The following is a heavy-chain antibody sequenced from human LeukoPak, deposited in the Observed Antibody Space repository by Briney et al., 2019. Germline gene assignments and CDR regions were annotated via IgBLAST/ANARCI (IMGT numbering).Heavy chain of an antibody. Sequence: PGRCLRLSCALSAFTFSNNWMYWVRQAPGEGLVWVSRIHRSGTSTDYAASVKGRFTISRDNANNTLYLQMDSLRVDDTSAYYCVREVGEVPTGMGVYYYYFMDVWGKGTTAIVS. CDR1: AFTFSNNW. CDR3: VREVGEVPTGMGVYYYYFMDV. V-gene: IGHV3-74*01. CDR2: IHRSGTST. D-gene: IGHD1-26*01. J-gene: IGHJ6*03.